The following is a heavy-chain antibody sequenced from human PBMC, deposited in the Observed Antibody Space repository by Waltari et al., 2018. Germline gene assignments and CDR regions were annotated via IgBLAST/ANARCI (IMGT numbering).Heavy chain of an antibody. CDR2: IYHSGST. CDR1: GYSISSGYY. V-gene: IGHV4-38-2*02. CDR3: ARDIPTNYDFWSGYFPGAFGY. D-gene: IGHD3-3*01. J-gene: IGHJ4*02. Sequence: QVQLQESGPGLVKPSATLSLTCAVSGYSISSGYYWGWIRQPPGKGLEWIWSIYHSGSTYYNPSLKSRVTISVDTSKNQFSLKLSSVTAADTAVYYCARDIPTNYDFWSGYFPGAFGYWGQGTLVTVSS.